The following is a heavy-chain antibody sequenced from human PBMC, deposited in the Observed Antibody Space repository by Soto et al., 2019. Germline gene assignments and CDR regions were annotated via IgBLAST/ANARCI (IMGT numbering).Heavy chain of an antibody. V-gene: IGHV3-30*04. CDR3: ARTAAAGFKVPRLDY. J-gene: IGHJ4*02. D-gene: IGHD6-13*01. CDR1: GFIFNSYS. CDR2: ISHDGNKM. Sequence: QVQLVESGGRAVQPGRSLRLACAASGFIFNSYSMYWVRQAPGKGLEWVAVISHDGNKMYYADSVKGRFTISRDNSKNTVYLQMNTLRREDTALYYCARTAAAGFKVPRLDYWGQGTRVTVSS.